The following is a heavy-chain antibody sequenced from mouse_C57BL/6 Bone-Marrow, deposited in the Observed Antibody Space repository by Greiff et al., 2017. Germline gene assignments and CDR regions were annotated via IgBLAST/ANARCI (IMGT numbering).Heavy chain of an antibody. CDR2: IYPGSGST. CDR1: GYTFTSYW. J-gene: IGHJ4*01. Sequence: QVQLQQSGAELVKPGASVKMSCKASGYTFTSYWITWVKQRPGQGLEWIGDIYPGSGSTNYNEKFKSKATLTVDTSSSTAYMQLSSLTSEDSAVYNCARSRDYDAAMDYWGQGTSVTVSS. D-gene: IGHD2-4*01. V-gene: IGHV1-55*01. CDR3: ARSRDYDAAMDY.